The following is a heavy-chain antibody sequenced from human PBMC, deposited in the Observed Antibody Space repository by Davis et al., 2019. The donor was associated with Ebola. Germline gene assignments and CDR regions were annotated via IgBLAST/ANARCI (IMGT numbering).Heavy chain of an antibody. D-gene: IGHD1-26*01. V-gene: IGHV4-39*01. CDR2: IYYSGST. CDR3: AGRKGWELLD. CDR1: GGSISSSGYY. J-gene: IGHJ4*02. Sequence: SETLSLTCTVSGGSISSSGYYWGWIRQPPGKGLEWIGSIYYSGSTYYNPSLKSRVTISVDTSKNQFSLKLSSVTAADTAVYYCAGRKGWELLDWGQGTLVTVSS.